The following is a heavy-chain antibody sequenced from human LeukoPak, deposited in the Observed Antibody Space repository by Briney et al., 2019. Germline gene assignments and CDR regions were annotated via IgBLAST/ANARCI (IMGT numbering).Heavy chain of an antibody. CDR3: ASGGAGVSSTVGHYYGMDV. Sequence: PSETLSLTCAVYGGSFSGYYWSWIRQPPGKGLEWIGEINHSGSTNYNPSLKSRVTISVDTSKNQFSLKLSSVTAADTAVYYCASGGAGVSSTVGHYYGMDVWGQGTTVTVSS. D-gene: IGHD3-10*01. V-gene: IGHV4-34*01. CDR1: GGSFSGYY. CDR2: INHSGST. J-gene: IGHJ6*02.